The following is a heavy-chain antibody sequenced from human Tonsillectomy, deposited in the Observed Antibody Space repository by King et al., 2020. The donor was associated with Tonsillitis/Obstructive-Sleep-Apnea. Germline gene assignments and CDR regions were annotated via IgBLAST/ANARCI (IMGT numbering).Heavy chain of an antibody. D-gene: IGHD3-22*01. Sequence: QLVQSGAEVKKPGESLRISCKGSGYSFTSNWINWVRQMPGKGLEWMGRIAPGDSYTNYSPSFQGHVTISADKSISTAYLQWSSLKASDTAMYYCARGHDSSGYYPVQGDYGMDVWGQGTTVTVSS. V-gene: IGHV5-10-1*03. CDR2: IAPGDSYT. CDR3: ARGHDSSGYYPVQGDYGMDV. CDR1: GYSFTSNW. J-gene: IGHJ6*01.